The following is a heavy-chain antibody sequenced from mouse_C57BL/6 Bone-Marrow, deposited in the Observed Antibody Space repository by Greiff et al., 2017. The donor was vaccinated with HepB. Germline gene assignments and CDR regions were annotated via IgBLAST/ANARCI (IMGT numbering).Heavy chain of an antibody. CDR2: IDPETGGT. Sequence: QVQLQQSGAELVRPGASVTLSCKASGYTFTDYEMHWVKQTPVHGLEWIGAIDPETGGTAYNQKFKGKAILTADKSSSTAYMELRSLTSEDSAVYYCTEYESGAYFDVWGKGTTLTVSS. J-gene: IGHJ1*03. CDR3: TEYESGAYFDV. CDR1: GYTFTDYE. V-gene: IGHV1-15*01. D-gene: IGHD2-14*01.